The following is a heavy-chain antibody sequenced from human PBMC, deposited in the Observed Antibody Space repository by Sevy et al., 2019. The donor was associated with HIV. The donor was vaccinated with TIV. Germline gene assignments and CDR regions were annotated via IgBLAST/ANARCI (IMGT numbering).Heavy chain of an antibody. D-gene: IGHD3-3*01. V-gene: IGHV3-30*04. Sequence: GGSLRLSCVASGFIFRDYAMHWVRQAPGKGLEWVAVVSFDGKTRSYTHSVKGRLTISRDNSENTLYLQLNSLRREDTALYYCARGQSIYGVAGPYFDYWGQGTRVTVSS. CDR3: ARGQSIYGVAGPYFDY. J-gene: IGHJ4*02. CDR2: VSFDGKTR. CDR1: GFIFRDYA.